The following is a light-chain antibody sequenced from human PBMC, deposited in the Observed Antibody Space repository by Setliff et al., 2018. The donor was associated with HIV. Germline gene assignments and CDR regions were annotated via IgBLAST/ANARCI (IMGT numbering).Light chain of an antibody. CDR1: SNDVGRYNY. Sequence: QSALAQPASVSGPPGQSITISCTGTSNDVGRYNYVSWYQHHPGKAPKLIISRVNNRPSGISHRFSGSKSGNTASLTISGLQAEDEADYYCNSYTTDSTRVFGTGTKVTVL. J-gene: IGLJ1*01. CDR3: NSYTTDSTRV. V-gene: IGLV2-14*01. CDR2: RVN.